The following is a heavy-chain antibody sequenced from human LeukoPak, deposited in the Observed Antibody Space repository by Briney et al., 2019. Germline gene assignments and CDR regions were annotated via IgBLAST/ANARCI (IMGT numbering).Heavy chain of an antibody. CDR3: ARQLGAIDY. V-gene: IGHV4-38-2*01. J-gene: IGHJ4*02. Sequence: SETLSLTCAVSGYSISSGYYWGLIRQPPGKGLEWIGSIYHSGSTYYNPSLKSRVTISVDTSKNQFSLKLSSVTAADTAVYYCARQLGAIDYWGQGTLVSVSS. CDR1: GYSISSGYY. CDR2: IYHSGST. D-gene: IGHD1-26*01.